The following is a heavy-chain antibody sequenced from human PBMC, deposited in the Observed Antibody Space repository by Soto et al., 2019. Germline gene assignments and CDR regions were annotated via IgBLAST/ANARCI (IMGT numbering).Heavy chain of an antibody. D-gene: IGHD7-27*01. J-gene: IGHJ6*02. CDR1: GFSFSAYW. CDR2: INQDGSEK. Sequence: EVQLVESGGGLVQPGGSLRLSCAASGFSFSAYWMTWFRQPPGKGLEWVANINQDGSEKYSVDSVKGRFTISRDNAKKSLYLQMNSLRAEDTATYYCARGSAGDEDYYYGIDVWGQGTTVTVSS. CDR3: ARGSAGDEDYYYGIDV. V-gene: IGHV3-7*01.